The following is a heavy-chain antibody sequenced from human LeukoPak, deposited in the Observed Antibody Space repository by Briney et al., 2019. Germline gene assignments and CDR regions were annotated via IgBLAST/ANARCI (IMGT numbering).Heavy chain of an antibody. Sequence: GGSLRLSCAASGFTSISYVMSWVRQTPGKGLGWVSAISGSGGSTYYADSVKGRFAISRDNSKNTLYLQMNSLRAEDTAVYYCANWVVGATPFDYWGQGTLVTVSS. J-gene: IGHJ4*02. CDR2: ISGSGGST. D-gene: IGHD2-15*01. CDR1: GFTSISYV. V-gene: IGHV3-23*01. CDR3: ANWVVGATPFDY.